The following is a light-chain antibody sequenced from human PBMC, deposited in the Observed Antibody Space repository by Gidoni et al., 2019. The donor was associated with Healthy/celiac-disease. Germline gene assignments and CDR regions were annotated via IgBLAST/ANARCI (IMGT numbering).Light chain of an antibody. CDR3: QSADSSGTDVV. J-gene: IGLJ2*01. CDR2: KDS. CDR1: ALPKQY. Sequence: SYELTQPPSVSVSPGQTARNTCSGDALPKQYAYWYQQKPGQDPVLVIYKDSARPSGIPERFSGSSSGTTVTLTISGVQAEDEADYYCQSADSSGTDVVFGGGTKLTVL. V-gene: IGLV3-25*03.